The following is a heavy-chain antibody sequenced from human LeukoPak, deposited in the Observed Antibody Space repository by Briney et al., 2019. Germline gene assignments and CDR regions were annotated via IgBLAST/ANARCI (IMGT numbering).Heavy chain of an antibody. CDR1: GFTFSNYS. Sequence: PGGSLRLSCAASGFTFSNYSMNWVRQAPGKGLEWVSSISSSSSYIYYADSVKGRFTISRDNAKNSPYLQMNSLRAEDTAVYYCARDMVRGVLSPNWFDPWGQGTLVTVSS. J-gene: IGHJ5*02. D-gene: IGHD3-10*01. V-gene: IGHV3-21*01. CDR2: ISSSSSYI. CDR3: ARDMVRGVLSPNWFDP.